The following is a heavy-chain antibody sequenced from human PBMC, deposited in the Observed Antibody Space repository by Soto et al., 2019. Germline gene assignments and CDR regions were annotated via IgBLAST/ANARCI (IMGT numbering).Heavy chain of an antibody. CDR2: IDTIGSTV. CDR3: AKEYGSTWIDH. J-gene: IGHJ4*02. D-gene: IGHD6-13*01. Sequence: GGSLRLSCAASGFTFTDYYMTWIRQAPGKGLEWISYIDTIGSTVFYADSVKGRFTISRDNSRNTLFLQLNSLRDEDTAVYYCAKEYGSTWIDHWGQGTLVTVSS. V-gene: IGHV3-11*04. CDR1: GFTFTDYY.